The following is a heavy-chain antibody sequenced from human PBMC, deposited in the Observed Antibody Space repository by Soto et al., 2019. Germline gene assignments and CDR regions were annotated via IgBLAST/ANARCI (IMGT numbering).Heavy chain of an antibody. CDR1: GGSVSSGSYY. Sequence: SETLSITCTVSGGSVSSGSYYWSCIRQPPGKGLEWIGYIYYSGSTNYNPSLKSRVTISVDTSKNQFSLKLSSVTAADTAVYYCARDDSSGYYYDYWGQGTLVTVSS. V-gene: IGHV4-61*01. J-gene: IGHJ4*02. CDR2: IYYSGST. CDR3: ARDDSSGYYYDY. D-gene: IGHD3-22*01.